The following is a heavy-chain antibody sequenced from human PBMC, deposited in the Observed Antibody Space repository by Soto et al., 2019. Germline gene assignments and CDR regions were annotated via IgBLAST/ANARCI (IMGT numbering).Heavy chain of an antibody. J-gene: IGHJ6*02. CDR1: GDTFSCYA. V-gene: IGHV1-69*06. Sequence: ASVKVSCKASGDTFSCYAISWVRQAPGQGLEWMGWIIPIFGTTNYAQKFQGRVTITADKSTSTAYMELSSLRSDDTAVYYCARTPEYGSESLLPGYYYYGMDDWGQGTTVTVSS. CDR3: ARTPEYGSESLLPGYYYYGMDD. D-gene: IGHD3-10*01. CDR2: IIPIFGTT.